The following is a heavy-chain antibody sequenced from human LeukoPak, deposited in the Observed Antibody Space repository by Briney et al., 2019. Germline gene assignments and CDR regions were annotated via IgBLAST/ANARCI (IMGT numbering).Heavy chain of an antibody. CDR1: GFTFSTFA. J-gene: IGHJ5*02. CDR2: IFPSGGEI. D-gene: IGHD2-2*01. Sequence: GGSLRLSCAASGFTFSTFAMLWVRQPPGKGLEWVSSIFPSGGEIHYADSVRGRFTISRDNSKSILSLQMNSLRAEDTAVYYCARDIVQYQRTMQFDPWGQGTLVTVSS. V-gene: IGHV3-23*01. CDR3: ARDIVQYQRTMQFDP.